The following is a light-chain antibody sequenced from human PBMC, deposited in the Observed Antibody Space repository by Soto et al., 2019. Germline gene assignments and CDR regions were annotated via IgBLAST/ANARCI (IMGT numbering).Light chain of an antibody. J-gene: IGKJ1*01. V-gene: IGKV3-20*01. CDR1: QSVSRNY. Sequence: EIGLTQSPGTLSLSPGERATLSCRASQSVSRNYLAWYQQRPGQAPRLLIYDAFNRATGIPDRFSGRGSGTDFTLTLSRLEPEDFAVYYCQQYGDSPRTLGQGNKVEIK. CDR2: DAF. CDR3: QQYGDSPRT.